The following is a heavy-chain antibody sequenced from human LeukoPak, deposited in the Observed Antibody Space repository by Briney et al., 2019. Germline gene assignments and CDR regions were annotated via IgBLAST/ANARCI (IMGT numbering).Heavy chain of an antibody. CDR3: ARVEADSSSWPIFDY. J-gene: IGHJ4*02. CDR2: INHSGST. D-gene: IGHD6-13*01. CDR1: GGSFSGYY. V-gene: IGHV4-34*01. Sequence: PSETLSLTCAVYGGSFSGYYWSWIRQPPGKGLEWIGEINHSGSTNYNPSLKSRVTISVDTSKNQFSLKLSSVTAADTAVYYCARVEADSSSWPIFDYWGQGTLVTVSS.